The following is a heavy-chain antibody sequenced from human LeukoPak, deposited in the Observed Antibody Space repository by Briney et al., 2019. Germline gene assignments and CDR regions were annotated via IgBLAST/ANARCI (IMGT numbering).Heavy chain of an antibody. V-gene: IGHV4-38-2*02. Sequence: PSETLSLTCTVSDYSISSGYYWGWIRQPPGKGLEWIGSIYHSGTTSYNPSLESRVTISLDTSKNQFSLRLTSVTAADTAVYYCARGYCSGGSCYSYYYYNYMDVWGKGTTVTVSS. J-gene: IGHJ6*03. D-gene: IGHD2-15*01. CDR3: ARGYCSGGSCYSYYYYNYMDV. CDR2: IYHSGTT. CDR1: DYSISSGYY.